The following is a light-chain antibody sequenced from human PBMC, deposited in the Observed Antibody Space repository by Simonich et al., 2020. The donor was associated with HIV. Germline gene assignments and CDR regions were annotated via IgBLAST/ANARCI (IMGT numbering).Light chain of an antibody. Sequence: DIVMTQSPDSLAVSLGERATINCKSSQCVLYSSNNKNYLVWYQQKPGQPPKLLIYLASTRESGVPDRFSGSGSGTDFTLTISSLQAEDVAVYYCQQYYSAPRTFGQGTKVEIK. V-gene: IGKV4-1*01. CDR1: QCVLYSSNNKNY. CDR2: LAS. J-gene: IGKJ1*01. CDR3: QQYYSAPRT.